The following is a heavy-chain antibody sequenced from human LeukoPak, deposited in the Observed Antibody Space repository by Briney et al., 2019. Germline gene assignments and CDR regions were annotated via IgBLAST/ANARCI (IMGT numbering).Heavy chain of an antibody. Sequence: GGSLRLSCAASGFTFSSYSMNWVRQAPGKGLEWVSYISSSSTIYYADSVKGRFTISRDNAKNSLYLQMNSLRAEDTAVYYCARGPKQQLVGSRGHYFDYWGQGTLVTVSS. CDR2: ISSSSTI. CDR1: GFTFSSYS. V-gene: IGHV3-48*01. D-gene: IGHD6-13*01. J-gene: IGHJ4*02. CDR3: ARGPKQQLVGSRGHYFDY.